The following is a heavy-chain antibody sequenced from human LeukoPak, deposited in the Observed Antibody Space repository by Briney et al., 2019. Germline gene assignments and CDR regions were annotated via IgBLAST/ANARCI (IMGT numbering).Heavy chain of an antibody. CDR2: INPNSGGT. V-gene: IGHV1-2*06. CDR3: ARAGYSYGYVGDY. Sequence: ASVKVSCKASGYTFTGYYMHWVRQAPGQGLEWMGRINPNSGGTNYAQKLQGRVTMTTDTSTSTAYMELRSLRSDDTAVYYCARAGYSYGYVGDYWGQGTLVTVSS. D-gene: IGHD5-18*01. CDR1: GYTFTGYY. J-gene: IGHJ4*02.